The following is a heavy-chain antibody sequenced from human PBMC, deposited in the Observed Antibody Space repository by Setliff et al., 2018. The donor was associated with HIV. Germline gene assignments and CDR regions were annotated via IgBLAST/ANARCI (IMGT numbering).Heavy chain of an antibody. Sequence: GGSLRLSCAASGFTFSSYWMSWVRQAPGKGLEWVANIKQDGSEKYYVDSVKGRFTISRDNAKNSLYLQMNSLRAEDTAVYYCARAQHIVVVVAATSAFDIWGQGTMVTVSS. CDR2: IKQDGSEK. V-gene: IGHV3-7*01. D-gene: IGHD2-15*01. CDR1: GFTFSSYW. J-gene: IGHJ3*02. CDR3: ARAQHIVVVVAATSAFDI.